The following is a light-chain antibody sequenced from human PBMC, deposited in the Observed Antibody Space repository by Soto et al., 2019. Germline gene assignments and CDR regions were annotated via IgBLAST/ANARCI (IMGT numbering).Light chain of an antibody. J-gene: IGKJ1*01. CDR3: QHYGSSSWT. V-gene: IGKV3-20*01. CDR2: GAS. CDR1: QSVTSNF. Sequence: EIVLTQSPGTLSLSPGEGATLSCRASQSVTSNFLAWYQQKPGQAPRLLIFGASSRATGIPDKFSGSGSGTDFTLTISRLEPDDVAVYYCQHYGSSSWTFGQGTKVDIK.